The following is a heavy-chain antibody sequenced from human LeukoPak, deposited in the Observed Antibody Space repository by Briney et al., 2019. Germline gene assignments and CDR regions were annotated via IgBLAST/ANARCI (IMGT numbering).Heavy chain of an antibody. CDR3: ARTSRWFYYMDV. D-gene: IGHD4-23*01. J-gene: IGHJ6*03. V-gene: IGHV6-1*01. Sequence: SQTLSLTCALSGDSVSSNSAAWNWIRQSPSRGLEWLGRTYYRSKWYNDYAVSVKSRITINPDTSKNQFSLQLNSVTPEDTAVHYCARTSRWFYYMDVWGKGTTVTVSS. CDR1: GDSVSSNSAA. CDR2: TYYRSKWYN.